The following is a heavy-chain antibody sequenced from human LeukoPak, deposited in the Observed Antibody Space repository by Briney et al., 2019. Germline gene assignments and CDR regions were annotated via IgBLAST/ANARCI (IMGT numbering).Heavy chain of an antibody. D-gene: IGHD1-26*01. Sequence: GESLKISCKGSGYSFSNYWIGWVRQMHGRGLEWMGIIYPGDSDTRYSPSFQGRVTISADKSISTTYLQWSSLKASDTAMYYCARHYSGSERRFDYWGQGTLVTVSS. V-gene: IGHV5-51*01. CDR2: IYPGDSDT. CDR1: GYSFSNYW. CDR3: ARHYSGSERRFDY. J-gene: IGHJ4*02.